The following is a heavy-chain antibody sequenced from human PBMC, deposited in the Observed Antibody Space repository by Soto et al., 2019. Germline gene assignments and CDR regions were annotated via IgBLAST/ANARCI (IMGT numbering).Heavy chain of an antibody. CDR1: GYTFTSYD. CDR2: MNPNSGNT. D-gene: IGHD2-15*01. J-gene: IGHJ3*02. Sequence: QVQLVQSGAEVKKPGASVKVSCKASGYTFTSYDINWVRQATGQGLEWMGWMNPNSGNTGYAQKFQGRVTMTRNTSKSTDYMGVGRLRSEDTVVYYCARVVGVAASIHDAFDIWGPGTMVTVSS. V-gene: IGHV1-8*01. CDR3: ARVVGVAASIHDAFDI.